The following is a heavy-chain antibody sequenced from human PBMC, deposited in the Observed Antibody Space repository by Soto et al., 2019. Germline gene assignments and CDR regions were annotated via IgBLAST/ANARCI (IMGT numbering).Heavy chain of an antibody. Sequence: ASVKVSCKASGGTFSSYTISWVRQAPGQGLEWMGRIIPILGIANYAQKFQGRVTITADKSTSTAYMELSSLRSEDTAVYYCARDPDYYDSSGYTSKWGQGTLVTVSS. CDR3: ARDPDYYDSSGYTSK. CDR1: GGTFSSYT. D-gene: IGHD3-22*01. J-gene: IGHJ4*02. V-gene: IGHV1-69*04. CDR2: IIPILGIA.